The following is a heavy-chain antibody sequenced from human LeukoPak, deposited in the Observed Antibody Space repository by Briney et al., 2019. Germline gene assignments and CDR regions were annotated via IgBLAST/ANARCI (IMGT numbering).Heavy chain of an antibody. Sequence: ASVKVSCKTSGYTFTSNYIHWVRQAPGQGLEWMGRINPNSGGTNYAQKFQGRVTMTRDTSISTAYMELSRLRSDDTAVYYCARGADSSSSDYWGQGTLVTVSS. CDR3: ARGADSSSSDY. J-gene: IGHJ4*02. CDR1: GYTFTSNY. V-gene: IGHV1-2*06. D-gene: IGHD6-13*01. CDR2: INPNSGGT.